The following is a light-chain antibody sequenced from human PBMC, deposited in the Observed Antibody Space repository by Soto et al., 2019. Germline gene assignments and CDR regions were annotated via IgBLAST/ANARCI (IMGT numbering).Light chain of an antibody. J-gene: IGKJ4*01. V-gene: IGKV3-15*01. CDR2: DTS. Sequence: EVVMTQSPATLSLSPGERDTLSCRASQSVYSNLAWYQQKPGQAPRLLIFDTSTRVTGIPARFSGSGSGTDFTLTISSLQSEDFAVYFCQQYNNWPPLTFGGGTKVEI. CDR3: QQYNNWPPLT. CDR1: QSVYSN.